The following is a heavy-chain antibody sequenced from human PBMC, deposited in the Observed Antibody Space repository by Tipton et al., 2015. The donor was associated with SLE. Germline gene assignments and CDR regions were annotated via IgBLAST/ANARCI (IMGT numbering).Heavy chain of an antibody. CDR1: GGSISSYY. Sequence: TLSLTCTVSGGSISSYYWSWIRQPAGKGLEWIGRIYTSGSTHYNPSLKSRVTISLDTSRNQVSLRLTSVTAADTAVYYCARGLDYYYYYMDVWGKGTTVTVSS. V-gene: IGHV4-4*07. D-gene: IGHD3-9*01. CDR2: IYTSGST. J-gene: IGHJ6*03. CDR3: ARGLDYYYYYMDV.